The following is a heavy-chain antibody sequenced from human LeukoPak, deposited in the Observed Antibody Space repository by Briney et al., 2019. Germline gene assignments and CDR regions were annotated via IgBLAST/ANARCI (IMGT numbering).Heavy chain of an antibody. Sequence: SETLSLTCIVSGVSISSGSYYWGWIRQPPGKGLEWIGSIYYSGRTHYNPSLKSRVTISVDTSSNRFSLRLSSVTAADTAVYYCVRPVDYYYYYMDVWGKGTTVTASS. V-gene: IGHV4-39*07. CDR1: GVSISSGSYY. CDR2: IYYSGRT. CDR3: VRPVDYYYYYMDV. J-gene: IGHJ6*03.